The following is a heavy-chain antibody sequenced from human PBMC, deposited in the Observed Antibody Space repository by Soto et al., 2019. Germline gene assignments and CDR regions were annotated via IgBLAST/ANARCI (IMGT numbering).Heavy chain of an antibody. CDR1: GGSIISASYS. Sequence: SETLSLTCAVSGGSIISASYSWNWIRQSPGRGLEWIGHIYSSGSTYYNPSLKSRVSISVDTSNNQFSLKLTSVTAADTAVYFCAREDAARIERWFDAWGQGIPVTVSS. V-gene: IGHV4-31*11. CDR2: IYSSGST. J-gene: IGHJ5*02. D-gene: IGHD6-6*01. CDR3: AREDAARIERWFDA.